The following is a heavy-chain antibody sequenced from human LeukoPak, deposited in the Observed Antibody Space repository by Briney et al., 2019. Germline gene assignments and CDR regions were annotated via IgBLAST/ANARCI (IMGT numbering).Heavy chain of an antibody. Sequence: PSETLSLTCAVYGGSFSGYYWSWIRQPPGKGLEWIGEVNHNRSTNYNPSLKSRVTISVDTSKNQFSLKLSSVTAADTAVYYCARAGAADFDYWGQGTLVTVSS. CDR2: VNHNRST. D-gene: IGHD6-13*01. V-gene: IGHV4-34*01. CDR3: ARAGAADFDY. CDR1: GGSFSGYY. J-gene: IGHJ4*02.